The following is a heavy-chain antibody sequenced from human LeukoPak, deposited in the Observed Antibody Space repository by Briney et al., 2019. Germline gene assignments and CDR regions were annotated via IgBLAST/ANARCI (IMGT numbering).Heavy chain of an antibody. Sequence: SETLSLTCTVSGGSISSSSYYWGWIRQPPGKGLEWIGSIYYSGSTYYNPSLKSRVTISVDTSKNQFSLKLSSVTAADTAVYYCARSPYSSSWYPFAPWGQGTLVTVSS. D-gene: IGHD6-13*01. CDR2: IYYSGST. CDR1: GGSISSSSYY. V-gene: IGHV4-39*07. J-gene: IGHJ5*02. CDR3: ARSPYSSSWYPFAP.